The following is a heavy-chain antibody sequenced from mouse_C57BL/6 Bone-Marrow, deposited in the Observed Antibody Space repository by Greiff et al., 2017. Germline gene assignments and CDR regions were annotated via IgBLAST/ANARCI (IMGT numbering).Heavy chain of an antibody. CDR2: NYPGSGST. V-gene: IGHV1-55*01. J-gene: IGHJ2*01. D-gene: IGHD1-1*01. Sequence: VQLQQSGAELVKPGASVKMSCKASGYTFTSYWITWVKQRPGQGLEWIGDNYPGSGSTNYNEKFKSKATLTVDTSSSTAYMQLSSLTSEDSAVYYCARSLYYYGSDYWGQGTTLTVSS. CDR1: GYTFTSYW. CDR3: ARSLYYYGSDY.